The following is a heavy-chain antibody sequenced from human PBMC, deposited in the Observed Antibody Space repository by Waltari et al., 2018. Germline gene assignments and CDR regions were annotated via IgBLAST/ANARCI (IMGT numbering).Heavy chain of an antibody. V-gene: IGHV5-51*03. Sequence: EVQLVQSGAEGKKPGESLKISCQASGYTFTLTWMGWGRQTPGKGLDWLGLSCPGDSDLRDSPSFQGQVSISADKSMKTAYLQWSSLKASDSGMYYCARRNSSGAYGHSHPFDLWGQGTRVTVSS. CDR3: ARRNSSGAYGHSHPFDL. CDR1: GYTFTLTW. J-gene: IGHJ4*02. D-gene: IGHD3-22*01. CDR2: SCPGDSDL.